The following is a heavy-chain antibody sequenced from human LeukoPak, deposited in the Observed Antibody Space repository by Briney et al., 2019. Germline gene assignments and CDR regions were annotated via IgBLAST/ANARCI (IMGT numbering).Heavy chain of an antibody. CDR2: ISGSGGLT. CDR1: GFSFSSNV. V-gene: IGHV3-23*01. J-gene: IGHJ4*02. CDR3: AKARGPLVPAALDY. D-gene: IGHD2-2*01. Sequence: LAGGSLRLSCAASGFSFSSNVVSWVRQAPGKGLEWVSVISGSGGLTYYADAVKGRFTISRDNSKNTLYLQMNSLRAEDTAVYYCAKARGPLVPAALDYWGQGALVTVSS.